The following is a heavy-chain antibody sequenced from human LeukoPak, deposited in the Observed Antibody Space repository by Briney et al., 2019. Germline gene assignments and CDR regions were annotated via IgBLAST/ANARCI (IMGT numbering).Heavy chain of an antibody. CDR2: IYYSGST. J-gene: IGHJ3*02. CDR1: GGSISSSPYY. V-gene: IGHV4-39*06. D-gene: IGHD3-22*01. Sequence: SETLSLTCTVFGGSISSSPYYWGWIRQPPGMGLEWIGSIYYSGSTYYNPSLKSRVTISRDTSKNQFPLKLSSVTAADTAVYYCAREKYYYDSSRAFDIWGQGTMVTVSS. CDR3: AREKYYYDSSRAFDI.